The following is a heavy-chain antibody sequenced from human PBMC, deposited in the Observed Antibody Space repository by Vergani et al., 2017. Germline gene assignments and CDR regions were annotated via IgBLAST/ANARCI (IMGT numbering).Heavy chain of an antibody. V-gene: IGHV4-34*01. CDR1: GGSFSGYY. CDR3: ARFVAVRGVNQYYYYGMDV. J-gene: IGHJ6*02. CDR2: INHSGST. D-gene: IGHD3-10*01. Sequence: QVQLQQWGAGLLKPSETLSLTCAVYGGSFSGYYWSWIHQPPGKGLEWIGEINHSGSTNYNPSLKSRVTISVDTSKNQFSLKLSSVTAADTAVYYCARFVAVRGVNQYYYYGMDVWGQGP.